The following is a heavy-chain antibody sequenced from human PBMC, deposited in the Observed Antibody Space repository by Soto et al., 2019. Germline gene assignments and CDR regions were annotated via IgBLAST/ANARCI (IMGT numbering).Heavy chain of an antibody. CDR1: GFTFSSYV. Sequence: EVQLVESGGGLVQPGGSLRLSCAASGFTFSSYVMHWVRQAPGKGLEFVSTINDNGGSTYYAKSVQGRFTISRDNSKNTLYLQVASLRAEDMAVYYCARGGGSSYWYFDLWGRGTLVTVSS. V-gene: IGHV3-64*01. CDR3: ARGGGSSYWYFDL. CDR2: INDNGGST. J-gene: IGHJ2*01. D-gene: IGHD1-26*01.